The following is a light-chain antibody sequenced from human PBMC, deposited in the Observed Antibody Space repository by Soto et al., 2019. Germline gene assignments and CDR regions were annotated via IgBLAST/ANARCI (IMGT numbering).Light chain of an antibody. J-gene: IGKJ1*01. CDR1: QSVSSSY. CDR3: QQYGSSGT. V-gene: IGKV3-20*01. CDR2: GAS. Sequence: EMVLTQSPGTLSLSPGERATLSCRASQSVSSSYLAWYQQKPGQAPRLLIYGASNRATGTPDRFSGSGSGTDFTLTISRLEPEDFAVYYCQQYGSSGTFGQGTKVDIK.